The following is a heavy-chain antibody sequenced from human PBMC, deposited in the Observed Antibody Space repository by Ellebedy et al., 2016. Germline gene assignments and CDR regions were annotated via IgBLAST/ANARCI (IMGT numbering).Heavy chain of an antibody. CDR1: GGSFSGYY. D-gene: IGHD2-2*01. J-gene: IGHJ3*02. CDR3: ARDAGTYCSSTSCYHDAFDI. V-gene: IGHV4-34*01. CDR2: INHSGST. Sequence: SETLSLXCAVYGGSFSGYYWSWIRQPPGKGLEWIGEINHSGSTNYNPSLKSRVTISVDTSKNQFSLKLSSVTAADTAVYYCARDAGTYCSSTSCYHDAFDIWGQGTMVTVSS.